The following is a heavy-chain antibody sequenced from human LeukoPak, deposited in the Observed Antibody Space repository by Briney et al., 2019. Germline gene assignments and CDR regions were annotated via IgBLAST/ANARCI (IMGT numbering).Heavy chain of an antibody. V-gene: IGHV4-31*03. CDR3: ARGSDYGGNFDY. J-gene: IGHJ4*02. D-gene: IGHD4-17*01. Sequence: SQTLSLTCTVSGGSISGGGYYWSWIRQHPGKGLEWIGYIYSSGSNYYKPSLKSRVTISVDTSKNQFSLKLSSVTAADTAVYYCARGSDYGGNFDYWGQGTLVTVSS. CDR2: IYSSGSN. CDR1: GGSISGGGYY.